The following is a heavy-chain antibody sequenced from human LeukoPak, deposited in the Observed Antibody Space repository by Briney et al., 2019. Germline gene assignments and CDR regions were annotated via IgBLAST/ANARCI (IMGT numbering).Heavy chain of an antibody. CDR3: ARDHAGSYYDVRSGHYNDDGGADY. D-gene: IGHD3-3*01. CDR1: GYIFSYYG. CDR2: ISGDNGNT. Sequence: ASVKLSCKASGYIFSYYGISWVRQAPGQGLEWMGWISGDNGNTNYAQKVQDRVTMTTDTSTNTAYMELKTLRSDDTAVYFCARDHAGSYYDVRSGHYNDDGGADYWGQGTLVTVSS. V-gene: IGHV1-18*01. J-gene: IGHJ4*02.